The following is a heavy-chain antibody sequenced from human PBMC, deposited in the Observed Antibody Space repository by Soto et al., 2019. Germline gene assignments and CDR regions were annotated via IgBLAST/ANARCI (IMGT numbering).Heavy chain of an antibody. CDR1: GGTFSSYT. J-gene: IGHJ6*02. CDR2: IDPSDSYT. CDR3: ASSPRGYCSSTSCRELGNYYGMDV. Sequence: ASVKVSCKASGGTFSSYTISWVRQMPGKGLEWMGRIDPSDSYTNYSPSFQGHVTISADKSISTAYLQWSSLKASDTAMYYCASSPRGYCSSTSCRELGNYYGMDVWGQGTTVTVSS. D-gene: IGHD2-2*01. V-gene: IGHV5-10-1*01.